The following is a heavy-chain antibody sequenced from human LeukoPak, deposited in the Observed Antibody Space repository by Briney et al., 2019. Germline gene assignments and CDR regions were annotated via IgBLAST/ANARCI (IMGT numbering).Heavy chain of an antibody. CDR3: AREPTSGREPTSGRPLDY. CDR2: ISYDGSNK. CDR1: GFTFSSYG. J-gene: IGHJ4*02. Sequence: GGSLRLSCAASGFTFSSYGMHWVRQAPGKGLEWVAVISYDGSNKYYADSVKGRFTISRDNSKNTLYLQMNSLRAEDTAVYYCAREPTSGREPTSGRPLDYWGQGTLVTVSS. V-gene: IGHV3-30*03. D-gene: IGHD5-12*01.